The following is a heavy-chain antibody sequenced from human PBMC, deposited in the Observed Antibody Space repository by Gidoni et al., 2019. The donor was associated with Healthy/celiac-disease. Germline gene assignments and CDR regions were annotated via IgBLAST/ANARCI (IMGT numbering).Heavy chain of an antibody. J-gene: IGHJ6*02. D-gene: IGHD3-16*01. V-gene: IGHV4-34*01. Sequence: QVQLQQWGAGLLKPAETLSLTCAVYGGSFRGYNWSWNRQPPGKGLEWIGEINHSGSTNYTPSLKSRVTISLDTSKNQFSLKLSSVTAADTAVYYCARGVGGEYYYDYGMDVWGQGTTVTVSS. CDR1: GGSFRGYN. CDR2: INHSGST. CDR3: ARGVGGEYYYDYGMDV.